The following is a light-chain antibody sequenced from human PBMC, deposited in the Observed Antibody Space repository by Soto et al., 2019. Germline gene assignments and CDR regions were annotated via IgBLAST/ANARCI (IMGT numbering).Light chain of an antibody. Sequence: EIFMTQSRLPLPVTPTAAAFTSCTSNQRLLHKNGNKYSNWYLQKPGQSPQLLIYMGFKRASGVPDRFSGSGSGTYFTLKISRVEAEDVGVYYCMQALQTPQTFGQGTKVDIK. CDR3: MQALQTPQT. J-gene: IGKJ1*01. V-gene: IGKV2-28*01. CDR2: MGF. CDR1: QRLLHKNGNKY.